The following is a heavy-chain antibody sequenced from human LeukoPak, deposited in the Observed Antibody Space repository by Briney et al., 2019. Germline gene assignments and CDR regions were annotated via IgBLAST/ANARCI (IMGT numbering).Heavy chain of an antibody. CDR3: ARSGACGYGYGPLCYFDY. Sequence: PGGSLRLSCAASGFTVSSNYMSWVRQAPGKGLEWVSVIYSGGSTYYADSVKGRFTISRDNSKNTLYLQMNSLRAEDTAVYYCARSGACGYGYGPLCYFDYWGQGTLVTVSS. V-gene: IGHV3-66*01. CDR1: GFTVSSNY. D-gene: IGHD5-18*01. J-gene: IGHJ4*02. CDR2: IYSGGST.